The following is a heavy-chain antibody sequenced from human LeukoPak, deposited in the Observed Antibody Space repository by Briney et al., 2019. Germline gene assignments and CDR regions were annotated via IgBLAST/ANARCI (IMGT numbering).Heavy chain of an antibody. CDR2: IYFPGTT. CDR3: ARGGSKIVGATTPARFDY. Sequence: SETLSLTCTVSGGSVSNSSYYWGWIRQPPGKGLEWIGSIYFPGTTNYNPSLKSRVTISVDTSKNQFSLKLSSVTAADTAVYYCARGGSKIVGATTPARFDYWGQGTLVTVSS. D-gene: IGHD1-26*01. V-gene: IGHV4-39*07. J-gene: IGHJ4*02. CDR1: GGSVSNSSYY.